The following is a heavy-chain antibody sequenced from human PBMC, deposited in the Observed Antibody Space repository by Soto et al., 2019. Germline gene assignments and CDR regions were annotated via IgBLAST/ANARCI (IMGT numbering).Heavy chain of an antibody. CDR2: INRDGSKK. Sequence: EVQLEESGGDLVQPGGSLRLSCAASGFTLSAYWMTWVRQAPGKGMELVANINRDGSKKSYLDSVRGRFTISRDNVGNSLYLQMDSLRADDTPIYYCARDVSPGSSSLYLDAFDIWGQGTMVTVSS. CDR1: GFTLSAYW. D-gene: IGHD6-13*01. V-gene: IGHV3-7*01. CDR3: ARDVSPGSSSLYLDAFDI. J-gene: IGHJ3*02.